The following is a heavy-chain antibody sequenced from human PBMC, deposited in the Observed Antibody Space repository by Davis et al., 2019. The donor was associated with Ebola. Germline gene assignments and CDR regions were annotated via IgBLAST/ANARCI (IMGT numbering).Heavy chain of an antibody. J-gene: IGHJ5*02. V-gene: IGHV4-39*01. CDR3: AGGIHSSSSDWFDP. Sequence: MPSETLSLTCTVSGGSISSSSYYWCWIRQPPGKGLEWIGSLSYSGSTYYNPSLKSRVTISVDTSKNQFSLKLSSVTAADTAVYYCAGGIHSSSSDWFDPWGQGTLVTVSS. CDR1: GGSISSSSYY. D-gene: IGHD6-6*01. CDR2: LSYSGST.